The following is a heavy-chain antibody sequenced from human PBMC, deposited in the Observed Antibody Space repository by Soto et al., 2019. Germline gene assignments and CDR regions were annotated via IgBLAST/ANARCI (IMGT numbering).Heavy chain of an antibody. J-gene: IGHJ4*02. V-gene: IGHV2-5*01. CDR2: IYWNDRE. CDR3: AHSDSPPLFSDS. D-gene: IGHD3-3*01. CDR1: GFSLSTTSVA. Sequence: QITLKESVPALLKPTQTLTLTCSFSGFSLSTTSVAVGWIRQPPGKALEWLALIYWNDREASNPSLRGRLSVSKDASKSQVVLTMTNMNPVDTGTYFCAHSDSPPLFSDSWGQGTLVTVSS.